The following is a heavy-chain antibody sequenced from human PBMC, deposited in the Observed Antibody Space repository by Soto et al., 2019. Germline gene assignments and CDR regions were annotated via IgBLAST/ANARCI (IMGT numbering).Heavy chain of an antibody. V-gene: IGHV3-53*02. Sequence: EVHLVETGGGLIQPGGSLRLSCAASGLSVSSSDMSWVRQASGKGREWVSVIYSGGSRHDADSVKGRFTISRDNSKNTVHSQMNSLRVDDTAVYFCSASSRNEYHFAVDDWGQGTTVIVCS. CDR3: SASSRNEYHFAVDD. CDR2: IYSGGSR. J-gene: IGHJ6*01. CDR1: GLSVSSSD. D-gene: IGHD6-6*01.